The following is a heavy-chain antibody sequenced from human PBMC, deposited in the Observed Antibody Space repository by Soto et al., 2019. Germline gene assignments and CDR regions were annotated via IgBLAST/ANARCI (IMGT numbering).Heavy chain of an antibody. CDR2: INSDGSST. CDR3: ATHQYCSSTSCLTGYYYGMDV. D-gene: IGHD2-2*01. Sequence: GGSLRLSCAASGFTFSSYWMHWVRQAPGKGLVWVSRINSDGSSTSYADSVKGRFTISRDNAKNTLYLQMNSLRAEDTAVYYCATHQYCSSTSCLTGYYYGMDVWGQGTTVTVSS. V-gene: IGHV3-74*01. CDR1: GFTFSSYW. J-gene: IGHJ6*02.